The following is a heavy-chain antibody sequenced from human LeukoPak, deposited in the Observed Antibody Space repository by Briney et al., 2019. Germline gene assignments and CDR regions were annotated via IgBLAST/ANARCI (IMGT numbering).Heavy chain of an antibody. V-gene: IGHV3-30*02. CDR1: GFTFSSYG. CDR2: IRHDGSNE. J-gene: IGHJ4*02. Sequence: GGPLRLSCVGSGFTFSSYGMHWVRQAAGKGLEWVALIRHDGSNEYYADSVKGRFTVSRDNSKNTLFLQMNSLRVEEMAVYYCAKEVHPYDSGTYYFDYWGRGTLVTVSS. D-gene: IGHD3-10*01. CDR3: AKEVHPYDSGTYYFDY.